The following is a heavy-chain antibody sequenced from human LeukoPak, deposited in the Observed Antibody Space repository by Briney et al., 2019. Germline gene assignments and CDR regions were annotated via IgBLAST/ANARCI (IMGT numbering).Heavy chain of an antibody. CDR3: ARGGHEYSSSSPFDY. J-gene: IGHJ4*02. CDR1: GYSFTSYW. CDR2: IDPSDSYT. Sequence: PGESPRISCKGSGYSFTSYWISWVRQMPGKGLEWMGRIDPSDSYTNYSPSFQGHVTISADKSISTAYLQWSSLKASDTAMYYCARGGHEYSSSSPFDYWGQGTLVTVSS. V-gene: IGHV5-10-1*01. D-gene: IGHD6-6*01.